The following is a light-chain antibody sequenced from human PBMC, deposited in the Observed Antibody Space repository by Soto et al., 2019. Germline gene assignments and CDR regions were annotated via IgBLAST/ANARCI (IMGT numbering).Light chain of an antibody. CDR1: QSISSW. Sequence: DLQMTQSPSTLSASVGDRVTITCRASQSISSWLAWYQQKPGKAPKLRIYKASSLESGVPSRFSGSGSGTEFTLTISSLQPDDFATYYCQQYNSYSWTFGQGNKVEIK. CDR2: KAS. CDR3: QQYNSYSWT. V-gene: IGKV1-5*03. J-gene: IGKJ1*01.